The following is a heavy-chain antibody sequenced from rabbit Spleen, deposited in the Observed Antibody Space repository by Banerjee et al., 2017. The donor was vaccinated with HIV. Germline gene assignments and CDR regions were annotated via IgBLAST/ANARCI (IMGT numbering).Heavy chain of an antibody. D-gene: IGHD1-1*01. Sequence: QSLEESGGDLVKPGTSLTLTCTASGFDLSSYYYMCWVRQAPGKGLEWIGCIYVGRGSTHYANWAKGRVTMYKTSSTTVTLQLTSLTAADTATYFCARSGHVNGDYIWDLWGPGTLVTVS. V-gene: IGHV1S40*01. CDR3: ARSGHVNGDYIWDL. CDR1: GFDLSSYYY. CDR2: IYVGRGST. J-gene: IGHJ6*01.